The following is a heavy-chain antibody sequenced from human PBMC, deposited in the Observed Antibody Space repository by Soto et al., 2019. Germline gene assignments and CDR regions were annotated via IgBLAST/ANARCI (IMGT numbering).Heavy chain of an antibody. Sequence: QLQLQESGPGLVKPSETLSLTCTVSGGSISSSSYYWGWIRQPPGKGLEWIGSIYYSGSTYYNPSLKSRVTISVDTSKNQFYLKLSSVTAADTAVYYCASSGYCSSTSCHYYYYMDVWGKGTPVTVSS. V-gene: IGHV4-39*01. D-gene: IGHD2-2*01. CDR3: ASSGYCSSTSCHYYYYMDV. J-gene: IGHJ6*03. CDR2: IYYSGST. CDR1: GGSISSSSYY.